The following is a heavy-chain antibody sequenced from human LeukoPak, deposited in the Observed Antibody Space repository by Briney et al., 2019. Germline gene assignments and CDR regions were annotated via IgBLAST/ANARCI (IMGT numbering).Heavy chain of an antibody. V-gene: IGHV4-59*01. J-gene: IGHJ1*01. CDR3: ASSSSYCGGDCYSAAEYFQH. Sequence: SETLSLTCTVSGGSISSYYWSWIRQPPGKELEWIGYIYYGGSTNYNPSLKSRVTISVDTSKNQFSLKLSSVTAADTAVYYCASSSSYCGGDCYSAAEYFQHWGQGTLVTVSS. CDR1: GGSISSYY. D-gene: IGHD2-21*02. CDR2: IYYGGST.